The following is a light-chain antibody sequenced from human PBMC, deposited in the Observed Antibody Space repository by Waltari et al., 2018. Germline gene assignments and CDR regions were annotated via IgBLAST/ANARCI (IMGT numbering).Light chain of an antibody. CDR2: WAS. CDR3: QQFSGTPT. CDR1: QSILYSSKNKNC. Sequence: DIVMTQSPDSLAVSLGERATINCKSSQSILYSSKNKNCLAWYQQKPGQPPKLLIYWASTRESGVPDRFSGSVSGTDFTLTISSLQAEDVAVYYCQQFSGTPTFGGGTKVEIK. J-gene: IGKJ4*01. V-gene: IGKV4-1*01.